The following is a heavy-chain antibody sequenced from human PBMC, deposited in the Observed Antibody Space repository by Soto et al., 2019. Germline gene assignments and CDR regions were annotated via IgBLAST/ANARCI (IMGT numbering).Heavy chain of an antibody. D-gene: IGHD3-16*01. Sequence: QVQLKESGPGLVTPWGTLSLNRAVSGDSVSNGNWWCWVRQPPGRGLEWVGEIHQSGDTNYNPSLKSLVTVSADRSNNQYSLRLNSVTAADTAMYYCATRTSVFGIVTFYWGQGILVTVSS. J-gene: IGHJ4*02. V-gene: IGHV4-4*02. CDR3: ATRTSVFGIVTFY. CDR1: GDSVSNGNW. CDR2: IHQSGDT.